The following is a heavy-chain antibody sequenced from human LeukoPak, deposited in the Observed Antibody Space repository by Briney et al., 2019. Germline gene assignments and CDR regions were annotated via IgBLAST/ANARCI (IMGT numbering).Heavy chain of an antibody. J-gene: IGHJ4*02. Sequence: GGSLRLSCAASGFTFSSYSMNWVRQAPGKGLEWVSSISSSSSYIYYADSVKGRFIISRDNAKNSLYLQMNSLRAEDTAVYYCARDKDDKYSSSLDYWGQGTLVTVSS. CDR2: ISSSSSYI. V-gene: IGHV3-21*01. D-gene: IGHD6-6*01. CDR3: ARDKDDKYSSSLDY. CDR1: GFTFSSYS.